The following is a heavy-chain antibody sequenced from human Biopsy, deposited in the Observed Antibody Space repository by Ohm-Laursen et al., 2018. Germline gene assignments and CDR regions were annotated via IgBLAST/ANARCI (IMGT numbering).Heavy chain of an antibody. J-gene: IGHJ4*02. Sequence: TLSLTCEVSGESFSDYYWSWIRQSPGKGLEWIGEINHRGRSSYSPSLQSRVTISVDASKNQFSLNMKSLTAADTAVYFCAREGGGLLPIRLTDFWGPGMMVTVSS. CDR1: GESFSDYY. CDR3: AREGGGLLPIRLTDF. V-gene: IGHV4-34*01. CDR2: INHRGRS. D-gene: IGHD1-26*01.